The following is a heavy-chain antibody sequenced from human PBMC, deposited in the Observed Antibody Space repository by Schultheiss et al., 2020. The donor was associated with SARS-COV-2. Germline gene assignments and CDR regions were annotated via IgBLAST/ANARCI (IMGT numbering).Heavy chain of an antibody. D-gene: IGHD6-13*01. CDR3: AKGGKQLVLNNWFDP. J-gene: IGHJ5*02. V-gene: IGHV4-38-2*01. CDR1: GYSISSGYY. Sequence: SQTLSLTCVVSGYSISSGYYWGWIRQPPGKGLEWIGEINDSGSTNYNPSLKSRVTISIDTSKNQFSLKLSSVTAADTAVYYCAKGGKQLVLNNWFDPWGQGTLVTVSS. CDR2: INDSGST.